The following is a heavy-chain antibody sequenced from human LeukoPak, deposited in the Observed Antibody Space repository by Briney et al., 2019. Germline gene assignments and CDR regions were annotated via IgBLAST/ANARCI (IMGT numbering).Heavy chain of an antibody. CDR3: ARTFDYYDSSGQDDY. V-gene: IGHV1-2*06. D-gene: IGHD3-22*01. CDR1: GYTSTGYY. Sequence: ASVKVSCKASGYTSTGYYMHWVRQAPGQGLEWMGRINPNSGGTNYAQKFQGRVTMTRDTSISTAYMELSRLRSDDTAVYYCARTFDYYDSSGQDDYWGQGTLVTVSS. J-gene: IGHJ4*02. CDR2: INPNSGGT.